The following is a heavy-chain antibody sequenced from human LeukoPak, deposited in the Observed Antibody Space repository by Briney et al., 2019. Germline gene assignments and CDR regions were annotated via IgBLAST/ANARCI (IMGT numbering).Heavy chain of an antibody. Sequence: ASVKVSCKASGGTFSSYAISWVRQAPGQGLEWMGGIIPIFGTANYAQKFQGRVTITADESTSTAYMELSSLRSENTAVYYCARGIAVAGYDYWGQGTLVTVSS. CDR2: IIPIFGTA. D-gene: IGHD6-19*01. J-gene: IGHJ4*02. V-gene: IGHV1-69*13. CDR1: GGTFSSYA. CDR3: ARGIAVAGYDY.